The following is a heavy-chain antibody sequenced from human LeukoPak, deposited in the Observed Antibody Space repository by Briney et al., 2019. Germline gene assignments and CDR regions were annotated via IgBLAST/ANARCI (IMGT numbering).Heavy chain of an antibody. V-gene: IGHV4-39*01. J-gene: IGHJ4*02. CDR3: ARLGRFLEPIGY. D-gene: IGHD3-3*01. CDR2: IYYSGST. CDR1: GGSISSSSYY. Sequence: PSETLSLTCTVSGGSISSSSYYWGWIRQPPGKGLEWIGSIYYSGSTYYNPSLKSRVTVSVDTSKNQFSLKLSSVTAADTAVYYCARLGRFLEPIGYWGQGTLVTVSS.